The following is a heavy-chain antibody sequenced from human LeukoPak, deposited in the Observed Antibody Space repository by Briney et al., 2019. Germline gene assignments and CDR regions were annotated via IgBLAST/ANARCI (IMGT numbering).Heavy chain of an antibody. CDR3: ARGLIGIAAAGKDY. V-gene: IGHV1-8*02. CDR2: MNPNSGNT. Sequence: GASVKVSCKASGGTFSSYAINWVRQATGQGLEWMGWMNPNSGNTGYAQKFQGRVTMTRNTSISTAYMELSSLRSEDTAVYYCARGLIGIAAAGKDYWGQGTLVTVSS. CDR1: GGTFSSYA. J-gene: IGHJ4*02. D-gene: IGHD6-13*01.